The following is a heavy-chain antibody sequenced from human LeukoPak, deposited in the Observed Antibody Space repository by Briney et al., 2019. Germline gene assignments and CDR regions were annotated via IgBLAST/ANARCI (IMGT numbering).Heavy chain of an antibody. CDR2: ISSSSSTI. V-gene: IGHV3-48*01. CDR1: GFTFSSYS. CDR3: ARGGYCSSTSCYQPPYYYMDV. D-gene: IGHD2-2*03. J-gene: IGHJ6*03. Sequence: GXSLRLSCAASGFTFSSYSMNWVRQAPGKGLEWVSYISSSSSTIYYADSVKGRFTISRDNAKNSLYLQMNSLRAEDTAVYYCARGGYCSSTSCYQPPYYYMDVWGKGTTVTVSS.